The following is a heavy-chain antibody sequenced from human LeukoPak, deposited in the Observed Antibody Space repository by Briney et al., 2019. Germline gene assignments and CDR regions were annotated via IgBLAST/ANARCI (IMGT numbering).Heavy chain of an antibody. D-gene: IGHD1-26*01. CDR1: GDSVSNGNYY. CDR3: ARVYTGADGMDV. V-gene: IGHV4-61*03. J-gene: IGHJ6*02. CDR2: IYYTGST. Sequence: SETLSLTCIVSGDSVSNGNYYWSWLRQPPGKALEWIGCIYYTGSTYYNPSLEGRVTIPVDTSRNHFSVKLNSVTAADTAVYYCARVYTGADGMDVWGQGTTVTVSS.